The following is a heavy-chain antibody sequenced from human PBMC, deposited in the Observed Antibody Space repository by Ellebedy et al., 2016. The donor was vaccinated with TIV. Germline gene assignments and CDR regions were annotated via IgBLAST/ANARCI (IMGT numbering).Heavy chain of an antibody. V-gene: IGHV5-51*01. Sequence: GESLKISXKGSRNSFVTYWIGWVRQMPGKGLEYMGMIYPEDSDTRYSLSFQGRVTISADKFTSTAYLQWSSLKASDTAMYYCARLVGSNWPPDAYMDVWGRGTTVTVSS. CDR3: ARLVGSNWPPDAYMDV. J-gene: IGHJ6*03. CDR2: IYPEDSDT. D-gene: IGHD6-13*01. CDR1: RNSFVTYW.